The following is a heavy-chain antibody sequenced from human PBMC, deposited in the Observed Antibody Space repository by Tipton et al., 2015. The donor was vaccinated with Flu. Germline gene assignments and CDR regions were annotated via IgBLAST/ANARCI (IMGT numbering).Heavy chain of an antibody. CDR3: AKDLPATGSLGY. Sequence: LRLSCNVFGGSIDTGGYYWAWIRQHPGKGLEWIGYIHYSGSTYYNPSLKSRLTISVDTSKNQFSLRLTSVTAADTAVYFCAKDLPATGSLGYWGQGMLVTVSS. J-gene: IGHJ4*02. D-gene: IGHD2-15*01. V-gene: IGHV4-31*03. CDR2: IHYSGST. CDR1: GGSIDTGGYY.